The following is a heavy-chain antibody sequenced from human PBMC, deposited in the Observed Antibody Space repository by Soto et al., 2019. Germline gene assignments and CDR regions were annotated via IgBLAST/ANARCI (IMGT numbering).Heavy chain of an antibody. CDR3: ARGGSRNSSGPSYYFDY. CDR1: GYTFTGYY. J-gene: IGHJ4*02. Sequence: GASVQVSCKASGYTFTGYYMHWVRQAPGQGLEWMGWINPNSGGTNYAQKFQGWVTMTRDTSISTAYMELSRLRSDDTAVYYCARGGSRNSSGPSYYFDYWGQGTLVTVSS. V-gene: IGHV1-2*04. D-gene: IGHD6-19*01. CDR2: INPNSGGT.